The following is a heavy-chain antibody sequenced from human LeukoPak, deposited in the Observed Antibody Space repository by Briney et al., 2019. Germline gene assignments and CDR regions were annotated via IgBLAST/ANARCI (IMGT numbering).Heavy chain of an antibody. J-gene: IGHJ3*02. CDR2: ISGSDGST. CDR3: AKTLTVVVVATDAFDI. D-gene: IGHD3-22*01. Sequence: PGGSLRLSCAASGFTFSSYAMNWVRQAPGKGLEWVASISGSDGSTRYADPVKGRFTLSRDNSKNTMYLQMHSLRAADTAVYYCAKTLTVVVVATDAFDIWGQGTMVTVSS. CDR1: GFTFSSYA. V-gene: IGHV3-23*01.